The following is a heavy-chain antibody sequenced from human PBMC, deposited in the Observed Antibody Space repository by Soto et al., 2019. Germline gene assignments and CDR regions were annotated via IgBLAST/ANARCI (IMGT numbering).Heavy chain of an antibody. CDR1: GCTFTSYG. Sequence: GASVKVSCKASGCTFTSYGISWVRQAPGQGLEWMGWISAYNGNTNYAQKLQGRVTMTTDTSTSTAYMELRSLRSDDTAVYYCAGSSGWYSSYYYYYGMDVWGQGTTVTVSS. D-gene: IGHD6-19*01. CDR3: AGSSGWYSSYYYYYGMDV. V-gene: IGHV1-18*01. J-gene: IGHJ6*02. CDR2: ISAYNGNT.